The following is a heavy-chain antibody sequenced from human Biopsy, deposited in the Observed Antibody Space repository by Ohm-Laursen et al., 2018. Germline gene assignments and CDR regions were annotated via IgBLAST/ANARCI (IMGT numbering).Heavy chain of an antibody. CDR2: ISPSGATT. J-gene: IGHJ6*02. Sequence: SVKVSCKASGYTFRNYGISWVRQAPGQGLEWMGVISPSGATTSFSQKFQGRITMTRDTSTGTVYMDLNSLGSEDTAVYYCARAGVGSDGTDSYYYGMDVWGPGTTVTVSS. CDR3: ARAGVGSDGTDSYYYGMDV. V-gene: IGHV1-46*01. CDR1: GYTFRNYG. D-gene: IGHD5-24*01.